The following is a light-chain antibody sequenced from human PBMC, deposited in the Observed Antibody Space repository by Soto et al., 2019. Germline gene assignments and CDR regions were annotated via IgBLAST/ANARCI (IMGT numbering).Light chain of an antibody. CDR2: DAS. J-gene: IGKJ1*01. V-gene: IGKV3-11*01. Sequence: EIVLTQSPATLSLSPGERATLSCRASQSVSSYLAWYQQKPGQAPRLLIYDASNRATGIPARFSGSRSGTDFTLTISSREPEDFAVYYCQQRSNWPPVWTFGQGTKVEIK. CDR3: QQRSNWPPVWT. CDR1: QSVSSY.